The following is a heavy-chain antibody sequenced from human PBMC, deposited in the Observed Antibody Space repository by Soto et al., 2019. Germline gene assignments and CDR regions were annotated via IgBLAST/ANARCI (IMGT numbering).Heavy chain of an antibody. CDR3: ARKDKSGYFNWLEP. J-gene: IGHJ5*02. CDR1: GYRVTSYW. D-gene: IGHD3-22*01. CDR2: IFPSDSDT. Sequence: PXESLKISCRTSGYRVTSYWIAWVRQMPGKGLEWMGIIFPSDSDTRYSPSFQGQVTISADRSTSTVFLQWASLKASDTAVYFCARKDKSGYFNWLEPWGQGTLVTVSS. V-gene: IGHV5-51*01.